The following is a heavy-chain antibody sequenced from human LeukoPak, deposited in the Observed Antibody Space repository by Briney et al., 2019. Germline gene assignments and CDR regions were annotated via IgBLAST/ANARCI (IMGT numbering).Heavy chain of an antibody. J-gene: IGHJ4*02. V-gene: IGHV3-15*01. D-gene: IGHD3-22*01. CDR1: GFTFSNAW. CDR2: IKSKTDGGIT. CDR3: TSGDSSGSY. Sequence: GGSLRLSCAASGFTFSNAWMNWVRQAPGKGLEWVGRIKSKTDGGITDYAAPVKGRFTISRDDSKNTLYLQMNSLKTDDTAVYFCTSGDSSGSYWGQGTLVTVSA.